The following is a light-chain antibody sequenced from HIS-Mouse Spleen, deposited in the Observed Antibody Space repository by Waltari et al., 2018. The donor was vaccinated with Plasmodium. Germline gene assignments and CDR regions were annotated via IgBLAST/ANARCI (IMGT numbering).Light chain of an antibody. CDR3: SSYAGSNNLV. V-gene: IGLV2-8*01. CDR2: EVS. Sequence: QSALTQPPSASGSPGQSVTISCTGTSSDVGGYNSVSWYQPHPGKAPKLMIYEVSKRPAGVPDGFSGSKSGNTASLTVSGLQAEDEADYYCSSYAGSNNLVFGGGTKLTVL. J-gene: IGLJ2*01. CDR1: SSDVGGYNS.